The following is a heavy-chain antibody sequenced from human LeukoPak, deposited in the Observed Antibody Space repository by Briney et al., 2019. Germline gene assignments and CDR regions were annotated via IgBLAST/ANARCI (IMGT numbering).Heavy chain of an antibody. V-gene: IGHV4-59*01. Sequence: SETLSLTCTVSGGSISSYYWSWIRQPPGKGLEWIGYIYYSGSTNYNPSLKSRVTISVDTSKNQFSLKLSSVTAADTAVYYCARVWAGDTAPGGMDVWGQGTLVTVSS. D-gene: IGHD5-18*01. CDR1: GGSISSYY. CDR3: ARVWAGDTAPGGMDV. J-gene: IGHJ4*02. CDR2: IYYSGST.